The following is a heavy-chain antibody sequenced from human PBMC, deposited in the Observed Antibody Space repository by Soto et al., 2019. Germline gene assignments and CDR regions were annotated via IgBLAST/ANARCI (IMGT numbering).Heavy chain of an antibody. V-gene: IGHV1-69*12. CDR1: GGTFSSYA. CDR3: VIDSSGYFPNNWFDP. Sequence: QVQLVQSGAEVKKPGSSVKVSCKASGGTFSSYAISWVRQAPGQGLEWMGGIIPIFGTANYAQKFQGRVTLTAVESTNTAYMELSSLRSEDTAVYYCVIDSSGYFPNNWFDPWGQGTLVTVSS. J-gene: IGHJ5*02. CDR2: IIPIFGTA. D-gene: IGHD3-22*01.